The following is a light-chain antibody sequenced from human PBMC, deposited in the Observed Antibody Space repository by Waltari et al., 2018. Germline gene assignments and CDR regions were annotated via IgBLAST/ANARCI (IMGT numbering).Light chain of an antibody. CDR2: GAS. CDR3: QQYYSTPFT. Sequence: DIVMTQSPDSLSVSLGERATINCKSSLSILHSSENKNQLGWYQQKSGQSPKLLIYGASARESGVPDRFSGRVSGTDFTLTISSLQTEDVAVYYCQQYYSTPFTFGPGTKVDIK. CDR1: LSILHSSENKNQ. V-gene: IGKV4-1*01. J-gene: IGKJ3*01.